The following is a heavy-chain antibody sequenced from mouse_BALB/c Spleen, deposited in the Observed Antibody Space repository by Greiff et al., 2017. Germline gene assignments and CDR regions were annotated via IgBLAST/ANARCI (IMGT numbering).Heavy chain of an antibody. D-gene: IGHD1-1*01. V-gene: IGHV1-7*01. CDR1: GYTFTSYW. J-gene: IGHJ2*01. Sequence: VQLVESGAELAKPGASVKMSCKASGYTFTSYWMHWVKQRPGQGLEWIGYINPSTGYTEYNQKFKDKATLTADKSSSTAYMQLSSLTSEDSAVYYCARRDYGSSVDYWGQGTTLTVSS. CDR2: INPSTGYT. CDR3: ARRDYGSSVDY.